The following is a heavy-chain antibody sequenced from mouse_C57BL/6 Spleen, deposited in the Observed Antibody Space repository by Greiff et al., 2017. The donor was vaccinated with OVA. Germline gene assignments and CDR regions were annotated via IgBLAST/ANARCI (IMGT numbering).Heavy chain of an antibody. D-gene: IGHD2-5*01. Sequence: QVQLKQSGAELVKPGASVKMSCKASGYTFTTYPIEWMKQNHGKSLEWIGNFHPYNDDTKYNEKFKGKATLTVEKSSSTVYLELSRLTSVDSAVYYCARGGLSNPNAMDYWGQGTSVTVSS. J-gene: IGHJ4*01. V-gene: IGHV1-47*01. CDR2: FHPYNDDT. CDR1: GYTFTTYP. CDR3: ARGGLSNPNAMDY.